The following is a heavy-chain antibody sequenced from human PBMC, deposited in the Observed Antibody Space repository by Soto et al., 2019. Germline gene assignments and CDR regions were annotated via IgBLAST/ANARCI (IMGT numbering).Heavy chain of an antibody. CDR3: ASGIAAADYYYCYGMDV. Sequence: GESLKISCKGSGYSFTSYWIGWVRQMPGKGLEWMGIIYPGDSDTRYSPSFQGQVTISADKSISTAYLQWSSLKASDTAMYYCASGIAAADYYYCYGMDVWGQGTTVTVSS. V-gene: IGHV5-51*01. CDR2: IYPGDSDT. CDR1: GYSFTSYW. D-gene: IGHD6-13*01. J-gene: IGHJ6*02.